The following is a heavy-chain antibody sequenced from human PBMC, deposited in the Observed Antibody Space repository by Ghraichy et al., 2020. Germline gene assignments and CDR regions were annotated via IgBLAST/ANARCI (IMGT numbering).Heavy chain of an antibody. J-gene: IGHJ6*02. CDR3: ASHDYGGNSDYYYYGMDV. V-gene: IGHV4-39*01. CDR1: GGSISSSSYY. Sequence: SETLSLTCTVSGGSISSSSYYWGWIRQPPGKGLEWIGSIYYSGSTYYNPSLKSRVTISVDTSKNQFSLKLSSVTAADTAVYYCASHDYGGNSDYYYYGMDVWGQGTTVTVSS. CDR2: IYYSGST. D-gene: IGHD4-23*01.